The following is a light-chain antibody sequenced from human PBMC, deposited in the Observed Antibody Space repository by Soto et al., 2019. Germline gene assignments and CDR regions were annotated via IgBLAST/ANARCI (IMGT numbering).Light chain of an antibody. Sequence: SYELTQPPSVSVAPGKTATISCGGSNIGSKSVHWYQQKPGQAPVLVIYYDRDRPSKIPERLSGSNSGNTATLTISRVEAGDEADYYCQVWDSSSDSVVFGGGTKVTVL. CDR2: YDR. CDR1: NIGSKS. J-gene: IGLJ2*01. V-gene: IGLV3-21*04. CDR3: QVWDSSSDSVV.